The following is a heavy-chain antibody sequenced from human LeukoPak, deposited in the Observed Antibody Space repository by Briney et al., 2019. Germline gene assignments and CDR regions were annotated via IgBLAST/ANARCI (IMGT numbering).Heavy chain of an antibody. Sequence: ASVKVSCKASGYTFTGYYMHWVRQAPGQGLEWMGWINPNSGGTSYAQKFQGRVTMTRDTSISTVYMELSRLRSDDTAVYYCARPKSTISSGWFDPWGQGTLVTVSS. CDR1: GYTFTGYY. D-gene: IGHD6-6*01. J-gene: IGHJ5*02. CDR2: INPNSGGT. CDR3: ARPKSTISSGWFDP. V-gene: IGHV1-2*02.